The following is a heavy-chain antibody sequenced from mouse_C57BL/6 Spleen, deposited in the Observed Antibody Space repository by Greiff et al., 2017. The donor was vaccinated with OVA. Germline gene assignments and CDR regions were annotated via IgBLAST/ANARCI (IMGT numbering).Heavy chain of an antibody. CDR1: GYAFSSYW. Sequence: VKLMESGAELVKPGASVKISCKASGYAFSSYWMNWVKQRPGKGLEWIGQIYPGDGDTNYNGKFKGKATLTADKSSSTAYMQLSSLTSEDSAVYFCALLREDWYFDVWGTGTTVTVSS. CDR3: ALLREDWYFDV. J-gene: IGHJ1*03. D-gene: IGHD1-1*01. V-gene: IGHV1-80*01. CDR2: IYPGDGDT.